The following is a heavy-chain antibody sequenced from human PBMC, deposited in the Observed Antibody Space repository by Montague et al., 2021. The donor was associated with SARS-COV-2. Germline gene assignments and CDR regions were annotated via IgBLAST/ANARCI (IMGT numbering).Heavy chain of an antibody. CDR2: ISSSGSTI. CDR3: ARDLAYYGDYGPHLDAS. V-gene: IGHV3-48*03. D-gene: IGHD4-17*01. J-gene: IGHJ5*02. Sequence: SLRLSCAASGFTFSSYEMNWVRQAPGKGLEWVSYISSSGSTIYYADSVKGRFTISRDNAKNSLYLQMNSLRAEDTAVYYCARDLAYYGDYGPHLDASWGQGTLVTVSS. CDR1: GFTFSSYE.